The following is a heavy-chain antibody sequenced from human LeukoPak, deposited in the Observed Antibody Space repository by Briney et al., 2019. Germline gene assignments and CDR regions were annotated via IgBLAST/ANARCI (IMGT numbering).Heavy chain of an antibody. CDR2: ISGYNGNT. V-gene: IGHV1-18*01. D-gene: IGHD3-22*01. CDR1: GYTFTSYG. Sequence: ASVKVSCKASGYTFTSYGISWVGQAPGQGLEWMGWISGYNGNTKYAQKFQARVTLTTDTSTSTAYMELWSLRSDDTALYYCARGGWYYYESSGYYLIDNWGQGTLVTVSS. CDR3: ARGGWYYYESSGYYLIDN. J-gene: IGHJ4*02.